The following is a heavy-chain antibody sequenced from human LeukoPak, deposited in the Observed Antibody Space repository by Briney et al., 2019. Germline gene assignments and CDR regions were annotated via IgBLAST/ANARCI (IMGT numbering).Heavy chain of an antibody. CDR2: TYYNGRT. CDR1: GDSIRSYY. V-gene: IGHV4-59*08. J-gene: IGHJ2*01. D-gene: IGHD6-13*01. CDR3: VRHDYDSSWGLDWFFDL. Sequence: PAETLSLTCTVSGDSIRSYYWSWIRQSPGKGLEWIAYTYYNGRTDYNPSLKSRVTISLDMSKNQFSLNLNSVTAADTAVYYCVRHDYDSSWGLDWFFDLWGRGTLVSVSS.